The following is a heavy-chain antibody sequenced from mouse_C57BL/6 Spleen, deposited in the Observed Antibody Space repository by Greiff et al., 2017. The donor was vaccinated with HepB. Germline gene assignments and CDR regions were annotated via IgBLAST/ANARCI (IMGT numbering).Heavy chain of an antibody. D-gene: IGHD1-1*01. CDR1: GYNFTGYW. CDR3: ARRTYYGSSPLDY. Sequence: QVQLQQPGAELVKPGASVKLSCTASGYNFTGYWMHWVKQRPGRGLEWIGRIDPKSGGTKYNEKFKSKATLTVDKPSSTAYMQLSSLTSEDSAVYYCARRTYYGSSPLDYWGQGTTLTVSS. CDR2: IDPKSGGT. V-gene: IGHV1-72*01. J-gene: IGHJ2*01.